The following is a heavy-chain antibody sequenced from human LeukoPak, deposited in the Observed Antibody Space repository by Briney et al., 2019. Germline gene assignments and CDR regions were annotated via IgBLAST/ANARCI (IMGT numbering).Heavy chain of an antibody. V-gene: IGHV3-30-3*01. CDR3: ARGRIAAAGTFSY. CDR1: GFTFSSYA. D-gene: IGHD6-13*01. CDR2: ISYDGSNK. Sequence: GGSLRLSCAASGFTFSSYAMHWVRQAPGKGLEWVAVISYDGSNKYYADSVKGRFTISRDNSKNTLYLQMNSLRAEDTAVYYCARGRIAAAGTFSYWGQETLVTVSS. J-gene: IGHJ4*02.